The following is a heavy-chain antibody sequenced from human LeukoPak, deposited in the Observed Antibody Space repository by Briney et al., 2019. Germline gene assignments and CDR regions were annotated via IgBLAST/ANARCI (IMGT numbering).Heavy chain of an antibody. J-gene: IGHJ4*02. CDR2: IYTSGST. D-gene: IGHD7-27*01. Sequence: SETLSLTCTVSGGSISSGSYYWSWIRQPAGKGLEWIGRIYTSGSTNYNPSLKSRVTISVDTSKNQFSLKLSSVTAADTAVYYCARAPGDPPPYYFDYWGQGTQVTVSS. CDR3: ARAPGDPPPYYFDY. V-gene: IGHV4-61*02. CDR1: GGSISSGSYY.